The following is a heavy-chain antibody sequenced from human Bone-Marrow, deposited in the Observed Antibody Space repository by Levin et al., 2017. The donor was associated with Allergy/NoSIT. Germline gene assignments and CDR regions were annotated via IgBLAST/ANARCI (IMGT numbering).Heavy chain of an antibody. CDR3: AREGAAKFDS. Sequence: SETLSLTCTVSGGSVSHDSYYWSWIRQPPGKGLEWIGYIYHRGSTSYNPSLKGRITISVDSSKSQFSLKLSSVTAADTAVYYCAREGAAKFDSWGQGMLVTVSS. CDR1: GGSVSHDSYY. V-gene: IGHV4-61*01. J-gene: IGHJ4*02. D-gene: IGHD6-25*01. CDR2: IYHRGST.